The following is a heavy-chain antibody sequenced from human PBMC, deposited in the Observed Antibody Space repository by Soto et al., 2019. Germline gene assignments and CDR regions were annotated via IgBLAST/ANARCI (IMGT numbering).Heavy chain of an antibody. D-gene: IGHD2-21*02. CDR2: IYWDDDK. CDR1: GFSLSTTGVG. Sequence: SGPTLVNPTQTLTLTCTFSGFSLSTTGVGVGWIRQPPGKALEWLALIYWDDDKRYSPSLKSRLTITQDTSKNQVVLTMTNMDPVDTATYYCVRASGGGNSAYFDYWGQGTLVTVSS. V-gene: IGHV2-5*02. J-gene: IGHJ4*02. CDR3: VRASGGGNSAYFDY.